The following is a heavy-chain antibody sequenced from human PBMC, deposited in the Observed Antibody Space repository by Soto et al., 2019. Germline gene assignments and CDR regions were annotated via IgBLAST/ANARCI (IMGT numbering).Heavy chain of an antibody. J-gene: IGHJ4*02. D-gene: IGHD3-3*01. CDR1: GGTFSSYA. CDR2: IIPIFGTA. CDR3: ARTKASPRFLKWLLDY. V-gene: IGHV1-69*13. Sequence: ASVKVSCKASGGTFSSYAISWVRQAPGQGLEWMGGIIPIFGTANYAQKFQGRVTITADESTSTAYMELSSLRSEDTAVYYCARTKASPRFLKWLLDYWGQGTLVTVSS.